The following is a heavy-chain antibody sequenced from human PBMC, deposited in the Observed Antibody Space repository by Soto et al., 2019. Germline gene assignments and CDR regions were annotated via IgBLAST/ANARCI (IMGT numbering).Heavy chain of an antibody. CDR1: GGSISSSSSY. CDR2: IYYSGST. V-gene: IGHV4-39*01. D-gene: IGHD4-17*01. CDR3: ARQPRVAVTVTSVINWFDP. J-gene: IGHJ5*02. Sequence: QLQLQESGPGLVKPSETLSLTCTVSGGSISSSSSYWGWIRQPPGKGLAWIGYIYYSGSTNDNPFLKSRVSISVGRLMEQFCLKLNSGSVAVSAVYYCARQPRVAVTVTSVINWFDPWGQGALVTVSS.